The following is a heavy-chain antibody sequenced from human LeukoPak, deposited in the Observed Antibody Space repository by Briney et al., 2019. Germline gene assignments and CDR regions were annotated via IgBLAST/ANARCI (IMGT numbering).Heavy chain of an antibody. CDR2: ISGSGGST. V-gene: IGHV3-23*01. J-gene: IGHJ4*02. CDR3: ANWSGRVVVVAATL. D-gene: IGHD2-15*01. Sequence: GGSLRLSCAASGFTFSSYAMSWVRQAPGKGLEWVSAISGSGGSTYYADSVKGRFTISRDNSKNTLYLQMNSLRAEDTAVYYCANWSGRVVVVAATLWGQGTLVTVSS. CDR1: GFTFSSYA.